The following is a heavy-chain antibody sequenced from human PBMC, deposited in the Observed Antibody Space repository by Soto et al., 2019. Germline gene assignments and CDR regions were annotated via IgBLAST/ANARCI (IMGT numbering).Heavy chain of an antibody. D-gene: IGHD2-2*01. J-gene: IGHJ5*02. Sequence: SATLSLACTVYGGSISNSYWSWIRQPAGKGLKWIGRVYPSGSTNYNPSLKSRVTMSVYTSKSQFSLSMSSVNASNTDLDYCARDPSTTSWFDPWGQRTLVTVSS. V-gene: IGHV4-4*07. CDR1: GGSISNSY. CDR3: ARDPSTTSWFDP. CDR2: VYPSGST.